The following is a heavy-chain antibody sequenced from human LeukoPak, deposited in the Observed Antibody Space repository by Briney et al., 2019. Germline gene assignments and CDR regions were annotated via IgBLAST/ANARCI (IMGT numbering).Heavy chain of an antibody. CDR1: GGSISSSSYY. J-gene: IGHJ6*03. Sequence: SETLSLTCTVSGGSISSSSYYWGWIRQPPGKGLEWIGSIYYSGSTYYNPSLKSRVTISVDTSKNQFALKLSSVTAADTAVYYCARGGGEWPPRFPHYYYYMDVWGKGTTVTVSS. CDR2: IYYSGST. CDR3: ARGGGEWPPRFPHYYYYMDV. D-gene: IGHD3-16*01. V-gene: IGHV4-39*06.